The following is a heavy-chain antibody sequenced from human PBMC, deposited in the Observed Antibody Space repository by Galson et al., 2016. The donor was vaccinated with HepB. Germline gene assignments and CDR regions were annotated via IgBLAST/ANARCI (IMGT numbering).Heavy chain of an antibody. V-gene: IGHV3-30*03. J-gene: IGHJ4*02. Sequence: SLRLSCEASGFTFNIFAMHWVRQAPGKGLEWVAAVSYDGNNKYFADSVKGRFSISRDDSKNTLSLQMDNLRAEDTALYYCARPAAATTRLFFYFDSWGQGTLVTVSS. CDR3: ARPAAATTRLFFYFDS. CDR2: VSYDGNNK. D-gene: IGHD6-13*01. CDR1: GFTFNIFA.